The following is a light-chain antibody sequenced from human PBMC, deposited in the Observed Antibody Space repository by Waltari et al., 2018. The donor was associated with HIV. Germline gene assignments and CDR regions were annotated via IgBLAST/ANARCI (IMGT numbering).Light chain of an antibody. J-gene: IGLJ3*02. CDR2: QVT. V-gene: IGLV3-1*01. CDR1: NLVHKY. CDR3: QAWDSGTIV. Sequence: SYDLTQPPSVSVSSAQTATVTCSVVNLVHKYVSWYQQRSVQSPVLVIYQVTKRPPGIPERFFGSTSENTATLTINETQPLDEAHYSCQAWDSGTIVFGGGTSLTVL.